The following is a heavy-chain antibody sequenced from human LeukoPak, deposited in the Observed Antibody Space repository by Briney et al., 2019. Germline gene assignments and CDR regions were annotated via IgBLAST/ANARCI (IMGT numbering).Heavy chain of an antibody. CDR1: GGSISSYY. J-gene: IGHJ4*02. CDR2: IYTSGST. CDR3: ARERGDYYDSSGYPGKRFDY. Sequence: SETLSLTCTVSGGSISSYYWSWIRQPAGKGLEWIGRIYTSGSTNYNPSLKSRVTMSVDTSKNQFSLKLSSVTAADTAVYYCARERGDYYDSSGYPGKRFDYWGQGTLVTVSS. D-gene: IGHD3-22*01. V-gene: IGHV4-4*07.